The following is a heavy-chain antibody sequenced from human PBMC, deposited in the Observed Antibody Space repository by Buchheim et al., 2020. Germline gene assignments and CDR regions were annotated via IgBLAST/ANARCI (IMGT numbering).Heavy chain of an antibody. D-gene: IGHD6-19*01. Sequence: QVQLQESGPGLVKPSETLSLTCTVSGGSISGYYWSWIRQPPGKGLEWIGYIYYSGSTNYNPSLKSRVTISVDTSKNQFSLPLTSVTAADTAVYYCARGGWDFQHWGQGTL. CDR2: IYYSGST. CDR1: GGSISGYY. CDR3: ARGGWDFQH. J-gene: IGHJ1*01. V-gene: IGHV4-59*01.